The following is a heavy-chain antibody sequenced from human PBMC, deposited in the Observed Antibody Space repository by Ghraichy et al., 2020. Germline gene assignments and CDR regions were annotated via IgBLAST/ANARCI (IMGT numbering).Heavy chain of an antibody. CDR1: GFTFSTHS. CDR2: ISSTSSTK. Sequence: GESLNISCAASGFTFSTHSMNWVRQAPGKGLEWVSYISSTSSTKYYADSVKGRLSVSRDNAKNSLYLQMNSLTAEDAAVYYCARGISGWYPPYSFDYWGQGILVTVSS. V-gene: IGHV3-48*04. CDR3: ARGISGWYPPYSFDY. D-gene: IGHD6-13*01. J-gene: IGHJ4*02.